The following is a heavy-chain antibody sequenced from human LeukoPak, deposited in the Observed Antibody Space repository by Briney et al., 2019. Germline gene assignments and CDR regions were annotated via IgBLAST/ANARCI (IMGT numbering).Heavy chain of an antibody. V-gene: IGHV4-39*01. J-gene: IGHJ6*03. CDR3: GRHMGIYASYMDV. CDR1: GDSISSSTHY. D-gene: IGHD5/OR15-5a*01. CDR2: IYYSGST. Sequence: SETLSLTCTVSGDSISSSTHYWGWIRQPPGKGLEWIGTIYYSGSTYYKSSLKSRLTISVDTSKTQFSLRLTSVTAADTAVYYCGRHMGIYASYMDVWGKGNTVIVSS.